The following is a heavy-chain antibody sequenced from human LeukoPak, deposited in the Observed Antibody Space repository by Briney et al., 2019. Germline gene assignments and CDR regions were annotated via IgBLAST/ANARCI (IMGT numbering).Heavy chain of an antibody. Sequence: GGSLRLSCAASGFTFSSYEMNWVRRAPGKGLEWVSYISSSGSTIYYADSVKGRFTISRDNAKNSLYLQMNSLRAEDTAVYYCARDRGYDSSGYSPYFDYWGQGTLVTVSS. CDR2: ISSSGSTI. D-gene: IGHD3-22*01. CDR3: ARDRGYDSSGYSPYFDY. V-gene: IGHV3-48*03. CDR1: GFTFSSYE. J-gene: IGHJ4*02.